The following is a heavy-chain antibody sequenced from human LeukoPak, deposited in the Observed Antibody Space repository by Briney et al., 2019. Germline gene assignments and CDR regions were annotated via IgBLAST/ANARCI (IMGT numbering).Heavy chain of an antibody. CDR3: AKDLRGYSYGLLGYYYYYYMDV. V-gene: IGHV3-9*01. CDR2: ISWNSGSI. D-gene: IGHD5-18*01. J-gene: IGHJ6*03. Sequence: GRSLRLSCAASGFTFDDYAMHWVRQAPGKGLEWVSGISWNSGSIGYADSVKGRFTISRGNAKNSLYLQMNSLRAEDTALYYCAKDLRGYSYGLLGYYYYYYMDVWGKGTTVTVSS. CDR1: GFTFDDYA.